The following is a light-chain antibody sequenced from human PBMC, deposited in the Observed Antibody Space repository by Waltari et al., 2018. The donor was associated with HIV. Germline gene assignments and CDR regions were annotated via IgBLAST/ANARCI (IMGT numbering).Light chain of an antibody. CDR1: QSVSSL. Sequence: ENVLTQSPATLSSSPGERATLSCRASQSVSSLLAWYQQKPGQAPTLLIYDASNRATGTPPGFSGSGSWTDFTLSIISLEPEDFAVYYCQQRSSWPLTFGGGTKVEIK. J-gene: IGKJ4*01. CDR2: DAS. V-gene: IGKV3-11*01. CDR3: QQRSSWPLT.